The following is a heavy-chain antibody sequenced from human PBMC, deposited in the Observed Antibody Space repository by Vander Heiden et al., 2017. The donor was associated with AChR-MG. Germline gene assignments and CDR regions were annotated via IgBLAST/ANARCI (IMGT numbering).Heavy chain of an antibody. CDR2: IKSKTDGETT. J-gene: IGHJ5*02. D-gene: IGHD1-7*01. CDR3: TTDRSRKYNWNYGLFDP. Sequence: EVQLVESGGGLEKPGGFLRLSCSASGFTFSNAWMGWVRQAPGKGLELVGRIKSKTDGETTDYAAPVKGRFTISRDDSKNTLYLQMNSLKTEDTAVYYCTTDRSRKYNWNYGLFDPWGQGTLVTVSS. V-gene: IGHV3-15*01. CDR1: GFTFSNAW.